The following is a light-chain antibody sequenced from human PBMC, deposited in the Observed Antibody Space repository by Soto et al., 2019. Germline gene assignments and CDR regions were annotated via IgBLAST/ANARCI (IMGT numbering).Light chain of an antibody. CDR2: AAS. V-gene: IGKV1-6*02. J-gene: IGKJ2*01. CDR1: QAIAKD. Sequence: AIQLTQSPSSLSASVGDRVTITCRASQAIAKDLGWYQQRPGTAPKLLIYAASTSQSGVPSRFSASGSGTDFTPTISSLQPEDFDTYYCLQEHDYPRTFGQGTKVDIK. CDR3: LQEHDYPRT.